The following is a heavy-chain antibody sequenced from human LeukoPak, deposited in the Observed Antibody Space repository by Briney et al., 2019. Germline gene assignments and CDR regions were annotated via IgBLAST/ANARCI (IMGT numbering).Heavy chain of an antibody. CDR2: IHPSGGST. D-gene: IGHD4-17*01. CDR1: GYTFTRYS. CDR3: ARAHLHYGDSIHDLDY. Sequence: ASVKVSCKASGYTFTRYSMHWVRQAPGQGLEWMGIIHPSGGSTSYAQKFQGRVTMTRDTSTSTVYMELSSLRSEDTAVYYCARAHLHYGDSIHDLDYWGQGTLVTVSS. J-gene: IGHJ4*02. V-gene: IGHV1-46*01.